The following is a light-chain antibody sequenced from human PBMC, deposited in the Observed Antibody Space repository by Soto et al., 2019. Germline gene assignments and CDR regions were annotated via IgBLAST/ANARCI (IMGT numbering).Light chain of an antibody. CDR2: LGS. CDR3: MQALRTPRA. CDR1: QSLLDGDGNNF. Sequence: DLVMTQSPLSLSVTPGEPASISCTSSQSLLDGDGNNFLDWYLQKPGQPPQLLIFLGSNRASGVPDRFSGSGSGTDFTLKISRVEAEDVGVYYCMQALRTPRAFGGGTKVEIK. V-gene: IGKV2-28*01. J-gene: IGKJ4*01.